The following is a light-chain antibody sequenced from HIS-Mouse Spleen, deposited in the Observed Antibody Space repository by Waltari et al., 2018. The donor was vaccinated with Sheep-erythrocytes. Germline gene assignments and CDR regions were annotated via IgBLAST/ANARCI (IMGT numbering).Light chain of an antibody. V-gene: IGKV3-11*01. CDR1: QSVSSY. CDR2: DAS. J-gene: IGKJ4*01. CDR3: QQRSNWLT. Sequence: EIVLTQSPATLSLSPGERATLPCRASQSVSSYLAGYQHKPGQAPRRLIYDASNRATGIPARFSGSGSGTDFTLTISSLEPEDFAVYYCQQRSNWLTFGGGTKVEIK.